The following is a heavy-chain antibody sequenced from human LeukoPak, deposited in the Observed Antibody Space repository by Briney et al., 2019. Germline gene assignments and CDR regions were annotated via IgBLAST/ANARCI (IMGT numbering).Heavy chain of an antibody. CDR2: IYYSGST. CDR1: GGSISSSSYY. V-gene: IGHV4-39*07. Sequence: SETLSLTCTVSGGSISSSSYYWGWIRQPPGKGLEWIGSIYYSGSTYYNPSLKSRVTISVDTFKNQFSLKLSSVTAADTAVYYCARARVTYGSGPNFDYWGQGILVTVSS. J-gene: IGHJ4*02. CDR3: ARARVTYGSGPNFDY. D-gene: IGHD3-10*01.